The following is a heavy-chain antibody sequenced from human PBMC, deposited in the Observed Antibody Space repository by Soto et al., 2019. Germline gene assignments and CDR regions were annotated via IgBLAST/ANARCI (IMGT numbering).Heavy chain of an antibody. V-gene: IGHV3-48*01. Sequence: EVQLVESGGGLVQPGGSLRLSCAASGFTFSSYSMNWVRQAPGKGLEWVSYISSSSSTIYYADSVKGRFTITRDNAKNSLYLQMNSLRAEDTAVYYCAKGIRGTFDYWGQGTLVTVSS. CDR3: AKGIRGTFDY. CDR2: ISSSSSTI. CDR1: GFTFSSYS. D-gene: IGHD3-10*01. J-gene: IGHJ4*02.